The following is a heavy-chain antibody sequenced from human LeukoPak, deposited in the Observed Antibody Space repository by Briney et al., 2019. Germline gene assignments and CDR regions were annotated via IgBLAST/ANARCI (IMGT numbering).Heavy chain of an antibody. CDR1: ASSVTTSY. CDR3: AKRSLLGEIYPLHFDY. D-gene: IGHD3-16*01. CDR2: ISGIGSSA. J-gene: IGHJ4*02. Sequence: GRCLPLSRPLYASSVTTSYLRCARHDPGDWLECLSFISGIGSSAYYADYVKGRFIISRDNSKNTLYLQMNSLRAEDTAIYYCAKRSLLGEIYPLHFDYWGQGTLVTVSS. V-gene: IGHV3-23*01.